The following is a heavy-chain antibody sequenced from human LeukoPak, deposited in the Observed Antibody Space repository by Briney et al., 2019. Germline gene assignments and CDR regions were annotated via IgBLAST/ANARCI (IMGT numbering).Heavy chain of an antibody. CDR2: IKQGGGER. CDR1: GFTFSSHW. J-gene: IGHJ4*02. CDR3: ARGPNYGSRTDYLDY. Sequence: GGSLRLSCAASGFTFSSHWMNWVRQAPGKGLEWVANIKQGGGERNYVDSVKGRFTVSRDDAKSSLYLQMNSLRAEDTAIYYCARGPNYGSRTDYLDYWGQGTLVTVPS. D-gene: IGHD4-17*01. V-gene: IGHV3-7*03.